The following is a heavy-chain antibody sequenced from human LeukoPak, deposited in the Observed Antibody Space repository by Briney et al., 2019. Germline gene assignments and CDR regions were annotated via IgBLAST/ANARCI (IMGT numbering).Heavy chain of an antibody. CDR1: GGSISSSSYS. Sequence: SETLSLTCTVSGGSISSSSYSWGWIRQPPGKGLEWIGSIYYSGSTYYNPSLKSRVTISVDTSKNQFSLKLSSVTAADTAVYYCARLRYCSGGSCLDIWGQGTMVTVSS. D-gene: IGHD2-15*01. CDR3: ARLRYCSGGSCLDI. V-gene: IGHV4-39*01. J-gene: IGHJ3*02. CDR2: IYYSGST.